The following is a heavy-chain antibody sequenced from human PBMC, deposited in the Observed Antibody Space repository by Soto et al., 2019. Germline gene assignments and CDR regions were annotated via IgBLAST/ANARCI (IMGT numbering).Heavy chain of an antibody. J-gene: IGHJ5*02. CDR3: ARVRYSGYDSSPHWFDP. CDR2: IYYSGST. D-gene: IGHD5-12*01. V-gene: IGHV4-30-4*01. Sequence: QVQLQESGPGLVKPSQTLSLTCTVSGGSISSGDYYWSWIHQPPGKGLEWIGYIYYSGSTYYNPXLKVRVTISVXXSXNXXSLKLSSVTAADTAVYYCARVRYSGYDSSPHWFDPWGQGTLVTVSS. CDR1: GGSISSGDYY.